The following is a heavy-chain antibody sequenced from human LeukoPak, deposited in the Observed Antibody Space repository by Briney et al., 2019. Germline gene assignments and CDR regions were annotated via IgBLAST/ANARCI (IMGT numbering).Heavy chain of an antibody. Sequence: SGPTLVNPTETLTVTCTFSGFSLSSSGVGVGWIRQPPGKALEWLALIYWDDDKRYSPSLKSRLTITKDTSKNQVVLTLTNMDPVDTGTYYCAHSGTVTSPHDAFDVWGQGTMVTVSS. CDR2: IYWDDDK. CDR3: AHSGTVTSPHDAFDV. J-gene: IGHJ3*01. D-gene: IGHD4-17*01. CDR1: GFSLSSSGVG. V-gene: IGHV2-5*02.